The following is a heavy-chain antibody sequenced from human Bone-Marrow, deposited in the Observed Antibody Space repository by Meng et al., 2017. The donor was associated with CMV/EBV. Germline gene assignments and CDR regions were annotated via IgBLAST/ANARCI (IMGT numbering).Heavy chain of an antibody. CDR2: ISYDGSNK. D-gene: IGHD2-2*01. J-gene: IGHJ3*02. Sequence: GGSLRLSCAASGFTFSSYAMHWVRQAPGKGLEWVAVISYDGSNKYYADSVKGRFTISRDNSKNTLYLQMNSLRAEDTAVYYCAIDSCSSTSCNDAFDIWGQGTMVTVSS. CDR1: GFTFSSYA. CDR3: AIDSCSSTSCNDAFDI. V-gene: IGHV3-30-3*01.